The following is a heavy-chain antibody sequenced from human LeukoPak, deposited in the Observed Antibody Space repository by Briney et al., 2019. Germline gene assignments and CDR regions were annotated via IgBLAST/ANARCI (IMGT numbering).Heavy chain of an antibody. CDR3: AKVLSGPPGPFYGGNSWLDY. D-gene: IGHD4-23*01. V-gene: IGHV3-30-3*01. J-gene: IGHJ4*02. CDR2: ISYDGSNK. Sequence: PGRSLRLSCAASGFTFSSYAMHWVRQAPGKGLEWVAVISYDGSNKYYADSVKGRFTISRDNSKNTLYLQMNSLRAEDTAVYYCAKVLSGPPGPFYGGNSWLDYWGQGTLVTVSS. CDR1: GFTFSSYA.